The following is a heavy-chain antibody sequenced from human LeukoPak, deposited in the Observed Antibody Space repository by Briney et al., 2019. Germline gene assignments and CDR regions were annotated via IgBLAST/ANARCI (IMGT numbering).Heavy chain of an antibody. J-gene: IGHJ4*02. CDR2: IYCSGST. CDR1: GGSISSYY. D-gene: IGHD1-26*01. V-gene: IGHV4-59*08. Sequence: SETLSLTCTVSGGSISSYYWSWIRQPPGKGLEWIGYIYCSGSTNYNPSLKSRVTISVDTSKNQFSLKLSSVTAADTAVYYCARHVRGSYKFFDYWGQGTLVTVSS. CDR3: ARHVRGSYKFFDY.